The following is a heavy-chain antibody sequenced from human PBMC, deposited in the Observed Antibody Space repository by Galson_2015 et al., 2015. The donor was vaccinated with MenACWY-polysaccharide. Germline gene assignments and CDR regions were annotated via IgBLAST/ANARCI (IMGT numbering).Heavy chain of an antibody. Sequence: SLRLSCAASGFTFSTYTMTWVRQAPGKGLEWVSSVSSGSGTIYYAESVKGRFTISRDNAQSSLYLRLNSLRDEDTAVYYCARVAYSSRTFDSWGQGTLVTVS. D-gene: IGHD4-11*01. CDR1: GFTFSTYT. V-gene: IGHV3-48*02. CDR3: ARVAYSSRTFDS. J-gene: IGHJ4*02. CDR2: VSSGSGTI.